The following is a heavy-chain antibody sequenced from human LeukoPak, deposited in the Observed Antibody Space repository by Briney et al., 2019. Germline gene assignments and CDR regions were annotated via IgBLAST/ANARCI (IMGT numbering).Heavy chain of an antibody. CDR1: GYTFTSYY. CDR3: ARARNGMDV. CDR2: INPSGGST. Sequence: GPVKVSCKASGYTFTSYYMHWVRQAPGQGLEWMGIINPSGGSTSYAQKFQGRVTMTRDTSTSTVYMELSSLGSEDTAVYYCARARNGMDVWGQGTTVTVSS. V-gene: IGHV1-46*01. J-gene: IGHJ6*02.